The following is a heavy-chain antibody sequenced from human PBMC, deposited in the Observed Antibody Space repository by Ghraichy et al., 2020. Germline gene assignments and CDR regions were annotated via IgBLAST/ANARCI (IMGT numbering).Heavy chain of an antibody. CDR1: GGSIGSYY. CDR3: ARDFHYNYGSFWYFDL. J-gene: IGHJ2*01. D-gene: IGHD5-18*01. V-gene: IGHV4-59*01. CDR2: VYYTGST. Sequence: SETLSLTCTVSGGSIGSYYWSWIRQSPGKGLEWIGSVYYTGSTNYNPSLESRVTISVDSLKNQFSLRLSSVIATDSAVYYCARDFHYNYGSFWYFDLWGR.